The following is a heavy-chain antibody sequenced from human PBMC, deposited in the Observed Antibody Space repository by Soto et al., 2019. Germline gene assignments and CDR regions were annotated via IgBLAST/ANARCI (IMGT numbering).Heavy chain of an antibody. CDR3: ARDKRIVGATPDAGFDY. J-gene: IGHJ4*02. CDR1: GYTFTSYG. Sequence: ASVKVSCKASGYTFTSYGISWVRQAPGQGLEWMGWISAYNGNTNYAQKLQGRVTMTTDTSTSTAYMELRSLRSDDTAVYYCARDKRIVGATPDAGFDYWGQGTLVTVSS. D-gene: IGHD1-26*01. V-gene: IGHV1-18*01. CDR2: ISAYNGNT.